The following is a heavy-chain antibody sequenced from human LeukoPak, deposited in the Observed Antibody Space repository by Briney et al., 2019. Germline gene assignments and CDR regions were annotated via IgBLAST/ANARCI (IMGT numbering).Heavy chain of an antibody. CDR2: ISSSSSTI. D-gene: IGHD4-17*01. CDR1: GFTFSSYS. V-gene: IGHV3-48*01. J-gene: IGHJ4*02. Sequence: PGGSLRLSCAASGFTFSSYSMNWVRQAPGKGLEWVSYISSSSSTIYYADSVKGRFTISRDNAKNSLYLQMNSLRAEDAAVYYCGRDRGDYDLFDYWGQGTLVTVSP. CDR3: GRDRGDYDLFDY.